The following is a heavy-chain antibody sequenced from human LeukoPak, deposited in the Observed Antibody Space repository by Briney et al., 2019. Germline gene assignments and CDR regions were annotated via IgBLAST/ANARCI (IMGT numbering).Heavy chain of an antibody. CDR3: ARESSGYYLDY. D-gene: IGHD3-22*01. Sequence: GRSLRLSCAASGFTFSSYAMHWVRQAPGKGLEWVAVISYGGSNKYYADSVKGRFTISRDNYKNTLYLQMNSLRAEDTAVYYCARESSGYYLDYWGQGTLVTVSS. J-gene: IGHJ4*02. V-gene: IGHV3-30-3*01. CDR2: ISYGGSNK. CDR1: GFTFSSYA.